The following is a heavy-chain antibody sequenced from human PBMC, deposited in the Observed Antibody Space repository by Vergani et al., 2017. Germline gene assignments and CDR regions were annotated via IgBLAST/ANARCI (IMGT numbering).Heavy chain of an antibody. D-gene: IGHD5-12*01. Sequence: EEQLLESGGDLVQPGGSLRLSCAASGFTFNIYAMSWVRQAPGKGLEWVSTITYNGGRTYYADSVTGRFTISRDNSKNTLFLQLKTLRAEDTGVYYCAKDYNIMGALHYWGQGTLVAVSS. J-gene: IGHJ4*02. V-gene: IGHV3-23*01. CDR1: GFTFNIYA. CDR3: AKDYNIMGALHY. CDR2: ITYNGGRT.